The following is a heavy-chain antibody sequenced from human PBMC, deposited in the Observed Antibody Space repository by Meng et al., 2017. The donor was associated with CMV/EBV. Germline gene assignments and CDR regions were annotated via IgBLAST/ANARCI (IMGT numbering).Heavy chain of an antibody. J-gene: IGHJ5*02. CDR1: GGSISSYY. CDR3: ARLGGVTIFGVVIPNWFDP. D-gene: IGHD3-3*01. Sequence: SETLSLTCTVSGGSISSYYWSWIRQPPGRGLEWIGYIYYSGSTNYNPSLKSRVTISVDTSKNQFSLKLSSVTAADTAVYYCARLGGVTIFGVVIPNWFDPWGRGTLVTVSS. V-gene: IGHV4-59*01. CDR2: IYYSGST.